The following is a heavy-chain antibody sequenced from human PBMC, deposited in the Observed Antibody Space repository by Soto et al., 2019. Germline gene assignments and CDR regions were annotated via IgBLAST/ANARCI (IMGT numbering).Heavy chain of an antibody. CDR1: GGSISSSSYY. CDR3: ARDNYGSGSYSPFDY. Sequence: SETLSLTCTVSGGSISSSSYYWGWIRQPPGKGLEWIGCIYYSGSTYYNPSLRSRVSISMDTSKNQFSLTLSSVTAADTAVYYCARDNYGSGSYSPFDYWGPGTLVTVS. J-gene: IGHJ4*02. CDR2: IYYSGST. D-gene: IGHD3-10*01. V-gene: IGHV4-39*07.